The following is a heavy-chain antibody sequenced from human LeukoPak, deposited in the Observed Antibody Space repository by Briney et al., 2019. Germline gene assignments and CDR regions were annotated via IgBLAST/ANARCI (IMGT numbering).Heavy chain of an antibody. V-gene: IGHV3-74*01. CDR3: VREPRVPLHPYSRGVFDN. Sequence: GGTLRLSCAASGFTFSTYWMHWVRQAPGKGLMWVSRIISDGSSTSYADSVKGRFTISRDNAKNTIYLQMNSLRGGDTALYYCVREPRVPLHPYSRGVFDNWGQGTLVTVSS. CDR2: IISDGSST. J-gene: IGHJ4*02. CDR1: GFTFSTYW. D-gene: IGHD6-13*01.